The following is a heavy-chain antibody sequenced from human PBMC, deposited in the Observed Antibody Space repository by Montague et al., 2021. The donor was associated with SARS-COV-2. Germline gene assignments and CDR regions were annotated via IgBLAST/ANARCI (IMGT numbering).Heavy chain of an antibody. CDR2: IYWDDDK. Sequence: PALVKPTQTLTLTCSFSGFSLRTSGVGVGWIRQPPGKALEWLAVIYWDDDKRYSPSLKSRLTITKDTSKNQVVLTMTNMDPVDTATYYCVHSYADHLFDXWGQGTLVSVSS. D-gene: IGHD1-14*01. J-gene: IGHJ4*02. V-gene: IGHV2-5*02. CDR3: VHSYADHLFDX. CDR1: GFSLRTSGVG.